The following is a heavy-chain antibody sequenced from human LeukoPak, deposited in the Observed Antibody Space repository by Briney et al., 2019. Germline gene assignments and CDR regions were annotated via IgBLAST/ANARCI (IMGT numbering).Heavy chain of an antibody. J-gene: IGHJ4*02. CDR3: ARGVSSYDILTGYQFDY. CDR2: INHSGST. V-gene: IGHV4-34*01. D-gene: IGHD3-9*01. Sequence: SETLSLTCAVYGGSFSGYYWSWIRQPPGKGLEWIGEINHSGSTNYNPSLKSRVTISVDTSKNQFSLKLSSVTAADTAVYYCARGVSSYDILTGYQFDYWGRGTLVTVSS. CDR1: GGSFSGYY.